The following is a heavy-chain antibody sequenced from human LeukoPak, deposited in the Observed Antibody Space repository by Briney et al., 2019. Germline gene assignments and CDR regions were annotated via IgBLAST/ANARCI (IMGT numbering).Heavy chain of an antibody. CDR2: VHYSGST. J-gene: IGHJ5*02. V-gene: IGHV4-59*12. Sequence: PSETLSLTCTVSGGSISSYYWSWIRQPPGKGLEWIGYVHYSGSTNYNPSLKSRVTISVDTSKNQFFLGLSSVTVTDTAVYYCARDRSYGGSRFDTWGQGILVTVSS. CDR3: ARDRSYGGSRFDT. D-gene: IGHD1-26*01. CDR1: GGSISSYY.